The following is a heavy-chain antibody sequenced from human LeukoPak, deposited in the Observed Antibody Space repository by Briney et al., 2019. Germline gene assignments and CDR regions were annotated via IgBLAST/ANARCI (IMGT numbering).Heavy chain of an antibody. CDR1: GGSISSYY. J-gene: IGHJ4*02. CDR2: IYYSGST. D-gene: IGHD5-18*01. Sequence: SETLSLTCTVSGGSISSYYWSWIRQPPGKGLEWIGYIYYSGSTNYNPSLMSRVTISVDTSKNRFSLDLSSVTAADTAVYYCARVDTAMVHFDYWGQGTLVTVSS. V-gene: IGHV4-59*01. CDR3: ARVDTAMVHFDY.